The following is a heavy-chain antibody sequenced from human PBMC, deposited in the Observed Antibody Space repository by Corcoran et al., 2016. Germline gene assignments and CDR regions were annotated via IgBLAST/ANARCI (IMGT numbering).Heavy chain of an antibody. Sequence: EVQLVESGGGLVKPGGSLRLSCAASGFTFSNAWMNWVRQAPGKGLEWVGRIKSKTDGGTTDYAAPVKGRFTISRDDSKNTLYLQMNSLKTEDTAVYYGTTDFRDGEDGYYYYGMDVWGQGTTVTVSS. J-gene: IGHJ6*02. CDR2: IKSKTDGGTT. V-gene: IGHV3-15*07. CDR3: TTDFRDGEDGYYYYGMDV. D-gene: IGHD4-17*01. CDR1: GFTFSNAW.